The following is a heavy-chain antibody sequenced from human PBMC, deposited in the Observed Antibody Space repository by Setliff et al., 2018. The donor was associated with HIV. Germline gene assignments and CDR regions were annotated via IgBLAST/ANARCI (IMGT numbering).Heavy chain of an antibody. V-gene: IGHV1-2*04. CDR1: GYTFTGYY. D-gene: IGHD2-8*01. CDR3: ASKVHCTNGVCLDAFDI. J-gene: IGHJ3*02. Sequence: ASVKVSCKASGYTFTGYYMHWVRQAPGQGLEWMGWINPDSGSTNYAQKFQGWVTMTRDTSITTAYMELSRLRSDDTAVYYCASKVHCTNGVCLDAFDIWGQGTMVTVSS. CDR2: INPDSGST.